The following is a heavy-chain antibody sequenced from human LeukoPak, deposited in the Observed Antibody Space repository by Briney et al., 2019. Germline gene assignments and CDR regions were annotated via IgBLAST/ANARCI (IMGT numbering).Heavy chain of an antibody. D-gene: IGHD3-10*01. J-gene: IGHJ4*02. V-gene: IGHV3-23*01. Sequence: PGGSLRLSCAASGFTFSSYAMSWVRQAPGKGLEWVSAISGSGGSTYYADSVKGRFTISRDNSKNTLYLQMNSLRAEDTAVYYCAKSTYGSGSYSASDFDYWGQGTLVTVSS. CDR3: AKSTYGSGSYSASDFDY. CDR2: ISGSGGST. CDR1: GFTFSSYA.